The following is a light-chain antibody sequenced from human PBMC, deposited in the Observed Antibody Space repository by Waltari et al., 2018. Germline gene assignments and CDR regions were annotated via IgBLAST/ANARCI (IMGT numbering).Light chain of an antibody. CDR3: QQRSNVLFA. CDR1: QSVSSF. V-gene: IGKV3-11*01. Sequence: EVVLTQSPATLSLSPGERATLSCRASQSVSSFVAWYQQKPGKAPRLLIYDASNRATGIPARFSGSGSGTDFTLTISSLEPEDFAVYYCQQRSNVLFAFGPGTKVDFK. CDR2: DAS. J-gene: IGKJ3*01.